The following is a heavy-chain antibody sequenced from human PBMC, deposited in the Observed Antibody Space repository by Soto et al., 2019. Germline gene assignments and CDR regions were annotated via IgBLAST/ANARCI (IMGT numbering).Heavy chain of an antibody. D-gene: IGHD7-27*01. CDR1: GFTFDTYW. CDR2: IKQDGSEK. CDR3: ARDWAYFDY. J-gene: IGHJ4*02. V-gene: IGHV3-7*05. Sequence: PGGSLRLSCAASGFTFDTYWMTWVRQAPGKGLEWVANIKQDGSEKYYVDSVKGRFTISRDNAKNSLYLQMNSLRAADTAVYYCARDWAYFDYWGQGTLVTVSS.